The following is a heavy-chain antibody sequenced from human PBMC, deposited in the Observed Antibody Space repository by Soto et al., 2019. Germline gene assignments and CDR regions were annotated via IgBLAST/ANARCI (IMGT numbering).Heavy chain of an antibody. J-gene: IGHJ6*02. D-gene: IGHD3-3*01. CDR3: ARSQTYYDFWSGSGAHYYGMDV. Sequence: GGSLRLSCAASGFTFSSYGMHWVRQAPGKGLEWVAVIWYDGSNKYYADSVKGRFTISRDNSKNTLYLQMNSLRAEDTAVYYCARSQTYYDFWSGSGAHYYGMDVWGQGTTVTVS. V-gene: IGHV3-33*01. CDR1: GFTFSSYG. CDR2: IWYDGSNK.